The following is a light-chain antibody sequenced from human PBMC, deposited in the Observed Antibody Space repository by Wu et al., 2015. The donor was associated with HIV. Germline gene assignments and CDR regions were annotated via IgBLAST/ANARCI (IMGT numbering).Light chain of an antibody. CDR1: QSVNTY. CDR2: DTP. CDR3: QQRNSWPPT. Sequence: EIVLTQSPATLSLSPGERATLSCRASQSVNTYLAWYRQKPGQAPRLLIYDTPNRATGIPARFSGSGSGTDFTLTISSLQPEDFAVYYCQQRNSWPPTFGGGTKVEIK. J-gene: IGKJ4*01. V-gene: IGKV3-11*01.